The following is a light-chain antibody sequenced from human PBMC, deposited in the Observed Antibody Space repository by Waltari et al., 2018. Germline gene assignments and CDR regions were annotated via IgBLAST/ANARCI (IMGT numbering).Light chain of an antibody. V-gene: IGLV2-11*01. CDR2: DVN. J-gene: IGLJ1*01. CDR1: SSDVVGYNY. Sequence: QSALTQPRSVSGSPGQSVTISCTGTSSDVVGYNYVSWYQQHPGKAPKFMIYDVNKRPSGVPDRFSGSKSGNTASLTISGLQAEDEADYYCCSHAGSYNFVFGSGTTVTVL. CDR3: CSHAGSYNFV.